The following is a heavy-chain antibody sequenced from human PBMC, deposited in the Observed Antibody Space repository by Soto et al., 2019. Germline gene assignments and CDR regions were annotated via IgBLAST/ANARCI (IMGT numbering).Heavy chain of an antibody. CDR2: IYYSGST. Sequence: QVQLQESGPGLVKPSQTLSLTCTVSGGSISSGGYYWSWIRQHPGKGREWIGYIYYSGSTYYNPSLKGRFTIPVDTSKNQFSLKLSSGTAAARPVYSCAREPLTWGQGTRVTVSS. V-gene: IGHV4-31*03. CDR3: AREPLT. CDR1: GGSISSGGYY. J-gene: IGHJ4*02.